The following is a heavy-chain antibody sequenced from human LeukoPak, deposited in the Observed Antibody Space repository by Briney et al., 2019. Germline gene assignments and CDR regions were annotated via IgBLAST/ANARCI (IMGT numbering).Heavy chain of an antibody. CDR2: VYNSGDT. CDR3: ARGMGIAAYDAFDI. Sequence: PSETLSLTCTVSGGSTSSDYWSWIRQSPGKGLEWVGYVYNSGDTGKNPSLKSRVTMSVDTSKNQFSLKLSSVTAADTAVYYCARGMGIAAYDAFDIWGQGTMVTVSS. D-gene: IGHD6-13*01. V-gene: IGHV4-59*12. J-gene: IGHJ3*02. CDR1: GGSTSSDY.